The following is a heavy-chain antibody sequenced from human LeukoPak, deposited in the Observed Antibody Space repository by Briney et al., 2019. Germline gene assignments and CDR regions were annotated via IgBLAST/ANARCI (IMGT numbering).Heavy chain of an antibody. V-gene: IGHV4-4*07. CDR2: IYTSGGT. J-gene: IGHJ4*02. CDR3: ARVGGTYYDILTGYLTWYCFDY. Sequence: SETLSLTCTVSGGSISSYYWSWIRQPAGKGLEWIGRIYTSGGTNYNPSLKSRVTMSVDTSKNQFSPKLSSVTAADTAVYYCARVGGTYYDILTGYLTWYCFDYWGQGTLVTVSS. D-gene: IGHD3-9*01. CDR1: GGSISSYY.